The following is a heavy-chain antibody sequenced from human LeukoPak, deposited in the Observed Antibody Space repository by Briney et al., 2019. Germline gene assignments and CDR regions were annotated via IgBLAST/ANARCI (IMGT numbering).Heavy chain of an antibody. J-gene: IGHJ5*02. D-gene: IGHD2-2*01. CDR3: AEGSPYCSSTSCYVWFDP. CDR1: GGTFSSYA. CDR2: IIPIFGTA. V-gene: IGHV1-69*05. Sequence: GASVKVSCKASGGTFSSYAISWVRQAPGQGLEWMGGIIPIFGTANYAQKCQGRGTIHTDESASTAYVELSSLRSEDTAVYYCAEGSPYCSSTSCYVWFDPWGQGTLVTVSS.